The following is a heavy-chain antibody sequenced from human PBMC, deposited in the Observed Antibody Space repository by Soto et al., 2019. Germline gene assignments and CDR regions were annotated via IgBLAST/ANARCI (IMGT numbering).Heavy chain of an antibody. Sequence: PSETLSLTCTVSGAPISSSRSYWGWVRQPPGKGLEWIVSFYYTGGTYSTYYNPSLKSRVTISLDTSKSQFSLNLRSVTAADTAVYYCASPRQGNYDFLSGYYALDYWGQGTLVTVSS. J-gene: IGHJ4*02. CDR3: ASPRQGNYDFLSGYYALDY. CDR1: GAPISSSRSY. CDR2: FYYTGGT. V-gene: IGHV4-39*01. D-gene: IGHD3-3*01.